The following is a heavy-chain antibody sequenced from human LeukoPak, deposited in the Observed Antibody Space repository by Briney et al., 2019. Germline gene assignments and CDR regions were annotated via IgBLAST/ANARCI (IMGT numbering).Heavy chain of an antibody. CDR3: TTGYYYDSSGYYPYLPEYFQH. CDR2: IKSKTDGGTT. Sequence: GGSLRLSCAASGFTFSSYSMKWVRQAPGKGLEWVGRIKSKTDGGTTDYAAPVKGRFTISRDDSKNTLYLQMNSLKTEDTAVYYCTTGYYYDSSGYYPYLPEYFQHWGQGTLVTVSS. CDR1: GFTFSSYS. D-gene: IGHD3-22*01. V-gene: IGHV3-15*01. J-gene: IGHJ1*01.